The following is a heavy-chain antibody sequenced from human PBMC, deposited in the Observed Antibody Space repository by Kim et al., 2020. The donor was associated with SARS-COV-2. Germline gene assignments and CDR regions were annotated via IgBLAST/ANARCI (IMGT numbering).Heavy chain of an antibody. CDR2: ISGSITDT. CDR3: AKDLLSGSGRGYFDS. Sequence: GGSLRLSCAASGFTFSDNAMSWVRRAPGKGLEWVSGISGSITDTKYADSVRGRFTISRDNSKNTLYLQMDSLRVEDTAVYYCAKDLLSGSGRGYFDS. D-gene: IGHD3-10*01. V-gene: IGHV3-23*01. J-gene: IGHJ4*01. CDR1: GFTFSDNA.